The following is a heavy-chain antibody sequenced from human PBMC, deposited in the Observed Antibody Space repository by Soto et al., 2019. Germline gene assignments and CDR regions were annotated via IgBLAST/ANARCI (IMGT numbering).Heavy chain of an antibody. D-gene: IGHD2-2*01. V-gene: IGHV3-23*01. Sequence: EVQLLESGGGLVQPGGSLRLSCAASGFTFSSYAMSWVRQAPGKGLEWVSAISGSGGSTYYADSVKGRFTISRDNSKNTLYLQMNSLRAEDTAVYYCAKVALYGSSTSCGYYYYYGMDVWGQGTKVTVSS. J-gene: IGHJ6*02. CDR3: AKVALYGSSTSCGYYYYYGMDV. CDR2: ISGSGGST. CDR1: GFTFSSYA.